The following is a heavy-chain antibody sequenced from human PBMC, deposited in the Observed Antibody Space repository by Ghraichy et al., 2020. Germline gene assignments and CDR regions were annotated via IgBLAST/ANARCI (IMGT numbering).Heavy chain of an antibody. J-gene: IGHJ4*02. CDR3: AREKVGATPVIDY. V-gene: IGHV3-48*02. Sequence: GGSLRLSCAASGFTFSSYSMNWVRQAPGKGLEWGSYISSSSSTLYYADYVKGRFTISRDNVKNSLYLQMNSLRDEDTAVYYCAREKVGATPVIDYWGQGTLVTVSS. D-gene: IGHD1-26*01. CDR1: GFTFSSYS. CDR2: ISSSSSTL.